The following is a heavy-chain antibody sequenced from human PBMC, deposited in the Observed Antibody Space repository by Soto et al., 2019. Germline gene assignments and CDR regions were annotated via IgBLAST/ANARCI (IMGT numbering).Heavy chain of an antibody. J-gene: IGHJ6*02. CDR1: GFTFSSYS. D-gene: IGHD3-9*01. Sequence: GGSLRLSCAASGFTFSSYSMNWVRQAPGKGLEWVSSISSSSSYIYYADSVKGRFTISRDNAKNSLYLQMNSLRAEDTAVYYCARDRTYYDILTGPYRGMDVWGQGTTVTVSS. CDR2: ISSSSSYI. V-gene: IGHV3-21*01. CDR3: ARDRTYYDILTGPYRGMDV.